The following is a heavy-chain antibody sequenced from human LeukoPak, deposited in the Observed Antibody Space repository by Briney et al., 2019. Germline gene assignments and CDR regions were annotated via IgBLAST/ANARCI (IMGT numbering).Heavy chain of an antibody. CDR1: GFTFSSYA. CDR2: ISFSGTNT. Sequence: PGGSLRLSCAASGFTFSSYAMSWVRHAPGKGLEWVSAISFSGTNTYYADSVKGRFTISRDNSKNTLYLQMNSLRAEDTAVYYCAKPSTRGYFDYWGQGTLVTVSS. J-gene: IGHJ4*02. V-gene: IGHV3-23*01. CDR3: AKPSTRGYFDY.